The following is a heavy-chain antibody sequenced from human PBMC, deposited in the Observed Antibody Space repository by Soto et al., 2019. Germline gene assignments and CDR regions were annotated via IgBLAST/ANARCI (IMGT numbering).Heavy chain of an antibody. J-gene: IGHJ1*01. CDR1: GYTFTSYG. Sequence: ASLKVSCKASGYTFTSYGISWVRQAPGQGLEWMGWISAYNGNTNYAQKLQGRVTMTTDTSTSTAYMELRSLRSDDTAVYYCARDILPGVLNGYFQHWGQGTLVTVSS. D-gene: IGHD1-1*01. CDR2: ISAYNGNT. V-gene: IGHV1-18*01. CDR3: ARDILPGVLNGYFQH.